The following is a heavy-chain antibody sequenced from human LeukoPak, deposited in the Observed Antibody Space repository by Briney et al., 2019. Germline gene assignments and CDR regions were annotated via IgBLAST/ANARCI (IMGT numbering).Heavy chain of an antibody. J-gene: IGHJ4*02. D-gene: IGHD3-10*01. CDR2: IYYSGST. CDR1: GGSISSYY. Sequence: PSETLSLTCTVSGGSISSYYWSWIRQPPGKGLEWIGYIYYSGSTNYNPSLKSRVTISVDTSKDQFSLKLSSVTAADTAVYYCARERGGRGIFDYWGQGTLVTVSS. V-gene: IGHV4-59*01. CDR3: ARERGGRGIFDY.